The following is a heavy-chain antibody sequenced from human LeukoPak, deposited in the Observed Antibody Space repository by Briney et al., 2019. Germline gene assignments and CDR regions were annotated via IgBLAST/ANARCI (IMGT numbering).Heavy chain of an antibody. J-gene: IGHJ3*02. V-gene: IGHV3-53*01. CDR1: GFTYNDYT. CDR3: ARPYDAFDI. Sequence: PGGSLRLSCVASGFTYNDYTMSWVRQALGKGLEWVSVIYSGGSAYYADSVKGRFTISRDNSKNTLYLQMNSLRAEDTAVYYCARPYDAFDIWGQGTMVTVSS. CDR2: IYSGGSA.